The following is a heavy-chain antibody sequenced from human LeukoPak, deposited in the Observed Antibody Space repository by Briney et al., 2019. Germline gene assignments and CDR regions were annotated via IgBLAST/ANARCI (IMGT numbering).Heavy chain of an antibody. V-gene: IGHV3-48*03. CDR2: ISSSGSTI. CDR3: ARVGYDILTGYYAGFDY. J-gene: IGHJ4*02. CDR1: GFTFSSYE. Sequence: PGGSLRLSCAASGFTFSSYEMNWVRQAPGKGLEWVSYISSSGSTIYYADSVKGRFTISRDNAKNSLYLQMNSLRAEDTAVYYCARVGYDILTGYYAGFDYWGQGTLVTVSS. D-gene: IGHD3-9*01.